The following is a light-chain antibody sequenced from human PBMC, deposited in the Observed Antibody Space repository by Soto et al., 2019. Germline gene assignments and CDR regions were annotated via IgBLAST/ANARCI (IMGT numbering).Light chain of an antibody. J-gene: IGKJ2*01. CDR2: GSS. Sequence: EVVLTQSPGTLSLSPGESATLACRASQSVTNNYFAWYQQKPGQATRLLIFGSSDRATGIPDRFSGSGSGTDFTLTISRLEPEDFAVYYCKQYGSSPPYTFGQGTKLKIK. CDR3: KQYGSSPPYT. V-gene: IGKV3-20*01. CDR1: QSVTNNY.